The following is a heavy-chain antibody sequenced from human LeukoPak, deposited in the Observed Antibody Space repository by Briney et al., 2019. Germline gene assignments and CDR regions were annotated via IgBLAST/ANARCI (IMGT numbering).Heavy chain of an antibody. V-gene: IGHV3-7*01. D-gene: IGHD6-19*01. CDR3: ASGGYSSGWYYFDY. J-gene: IGHJ4*02. Sequence: GGSLRLSCAAPGFTFSIYWMSWVRQAPGKGLEWVANIKQDGSEKYYMDSVKGRFTISRDNAKNSLYLQMNSLRAEDTAVYYCASGGYSSGWYYFDYWGQGTLVTVSS. CDR2: IKQDGSEK. CDR1: GFTFSIYW.